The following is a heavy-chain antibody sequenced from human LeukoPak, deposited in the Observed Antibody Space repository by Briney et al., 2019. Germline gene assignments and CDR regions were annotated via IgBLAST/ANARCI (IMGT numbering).Heavy chain of an antibody. Sequence: GGSLRLSCAASGITFSTYWMHWVRQAPGKGLVWVSRINSDGSTTSYVDSVEGRFTISRDNAKNTLYLQMNSLRAEDTAVYYCARAGTVVDYDPSDVFDVWGQGTMVTVSS. CDR1: GITFSTYW. J-gene: IGHJ3*01. CDR2: INSDGSTT. CDR3: ARAGTVVDYDPSDVFDV. V-gene: IGHV3-74*01. D-gene: IGHD3-22*01.